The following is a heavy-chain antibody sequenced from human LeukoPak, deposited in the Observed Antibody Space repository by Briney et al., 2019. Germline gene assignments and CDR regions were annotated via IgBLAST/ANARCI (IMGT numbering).Heavy chain of an antibody. D-gene: IGHD2-2*01. Sequence: PGGSLRLSCAASGFSFSPTWMHWVRQPPGQGLVWVARITSDGTSISYAESVKGRFTISRDNARNSLYLQVNSLRAEDTAVYYCARGGTSGYSSTRHFWGGNYYFDYWGQGSLVTVSS. CDR1: GFSFSPTW. V-gene: IGHV3-74*03. CDR2: ITSDGTSI. J-gene: IGHJ4*02. CDR3: ARGGTSGYSSTRHFWGGNYYFDY.